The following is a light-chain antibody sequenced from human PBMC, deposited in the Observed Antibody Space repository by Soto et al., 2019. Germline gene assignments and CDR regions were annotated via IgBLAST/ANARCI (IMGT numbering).Light chain of an antibody. CDR2: GNS. CDR1: SSNIGAGYD. CDR3: PSYASSLSGVV. Sequence: QSVLTQPPSVSGAPGQRVTISCTGSSSNIGAGYDVHWYQQLLGTAPKLLIYGNSNRPSGVPDRFSDSKSGSSASLAITGHQADYEADYYCPSYASSLSGVVFGGGTKLTVL. V-gene: IGLV1-40*01. J-gene: IGLJ2*01.